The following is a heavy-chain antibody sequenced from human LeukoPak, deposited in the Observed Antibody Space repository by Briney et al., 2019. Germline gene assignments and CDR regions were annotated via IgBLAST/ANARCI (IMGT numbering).Heavy chain of an antibody. CDR1: GFPLSSYA. Sequence: GGSLRLSCAASGFPLSSYAMSWVRQAPGKELEWVSGIRGSDGSTYYADSVKGRFAISRDNSKNTLYLQMNSLRAEDTAVYYCAKDVYGDYGGPDYWGQGTLVTVSS. CDR2: IRGSDGST. CDR3: AKDVYGDYGGPDY. D-gene: IGHD4-17*01. J-gene: IGHJ4*02. V-gene: IGHV3-23*01.